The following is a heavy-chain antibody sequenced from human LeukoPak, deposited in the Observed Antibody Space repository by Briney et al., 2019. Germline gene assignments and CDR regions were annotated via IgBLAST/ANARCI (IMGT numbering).Heavy chain of an antibody. J-gene: IGHJ6*02. Sequence: PPKTLSLTCAVYGGSFSGDYWSWIRQPPGKGLEWIGEINHSGSTIYNPSLKSRVTISVDTSKNQFSLKLSSVTAADTAVYYCARARSGYSYGYYYYYGMDVWGQGTTVTVSS. CDR2: INHSGST. D-gene: IGHD5-18*01. CDR1: GGSFSGDY. V-gene: IGHV4-34*01. CDR3: ARARSGYSYGYYYYYGMDV.